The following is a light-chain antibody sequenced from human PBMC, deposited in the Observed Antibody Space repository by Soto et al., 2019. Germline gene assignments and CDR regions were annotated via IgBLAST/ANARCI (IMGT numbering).Light chain of an antibody. CDR2: KAS. CDR1: QSISDW. J-gene: IGKJ1*01. V-gene: IGKV1-5*03. CDR3: QQYYHYWT. Sequence: ILMTHSPSSLSASTGDRVTITFRSSQSISDWLAWYQQKPGKAPKVMIYKASSLESGVPSRFSGSGSGTEFTLTISSLQPDDFATYYCQQYYHYWTFGQGTKVDNK.